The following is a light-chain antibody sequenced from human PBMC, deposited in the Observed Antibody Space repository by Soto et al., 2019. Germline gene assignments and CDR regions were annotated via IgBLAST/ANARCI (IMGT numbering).Light chain of an antibody. CDR2: YAS. CDR3: QQYGSSPPMYT. V-gene: IGKV3-20*01. CDR1: QSVASRA. J-gene: IGKJ2*01. Sequence: IVLTQSPGTLSLSPGERATLSCRASQSVASRALAWYQQKPGQAPRLLMYYASKRATGIPDRFSGSGSGTDFTLTISRLEPDDFAVYYCQQYGSSPPMYTFGQGTKLEIK.